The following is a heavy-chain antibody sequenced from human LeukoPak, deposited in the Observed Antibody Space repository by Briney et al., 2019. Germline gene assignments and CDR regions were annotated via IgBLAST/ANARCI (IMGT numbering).Heavy chain of an antibody. J-gene: IGHJ4*02. Sequence: PSETLSLTCAVYGGSFSGYYWSWIRQPPGKGLEWIGEINHSGSTNYNPSLKSRVTISVDTSKNQFSLKLSSVTAADTAVYYCASSSTRGAFDYWGQGTLVTVSS. CDR1: GGSFSGYY. CDR2: INHSGST. D-gene: IGHD2-2*01. V-gene: IGHV4-34*01. CDR3: ASSSTRGAFDY.